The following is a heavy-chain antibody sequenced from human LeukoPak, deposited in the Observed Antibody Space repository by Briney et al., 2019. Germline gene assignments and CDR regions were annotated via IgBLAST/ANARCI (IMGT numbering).Heavy chain of an antibody. D-gene: IGHD3-3*01. J-gene: IGHJ6*03. CDR1: GGSISSYY. Sequence: SETLSLTCTVSGGSISSYYWSWIRQPPGKGLEWIGYIYYSGSTNYNPSLKSRVTIAVDTSKNQFSLKLSSVTAADTAVYYCAREIVLADFWSGYYTTSYYMDVWGKGTTVTVSS. CDR2: IYYSGST. CDR3: AREIVLADFWSGYYTTSYYMDV. V-gene: IGHV4-59*01.